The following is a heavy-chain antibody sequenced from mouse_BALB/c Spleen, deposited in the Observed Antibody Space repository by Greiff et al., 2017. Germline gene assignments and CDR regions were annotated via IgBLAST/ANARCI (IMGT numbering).Heavy chain of an antibody. Sequence: EVKLLESGAELVKPGASVKLSCTASGFNIKDTYMHWVKQRPEQGLEWIGRIDPANGNTKYDPKFQGKATITADTSSNTAYLQLSSLTSEDTAVYYCARGGYYDYDGGTLFAYWGQGTLVTVSA. J-gene: IGHJ3*01. CDR3: ARGGYYDYDGGTLFAY. V-gene: IGHV14-3*02. CDR1: GFNIKDTY. D-gene: IGHD2-4*01. CDR2: IDPANGNT.